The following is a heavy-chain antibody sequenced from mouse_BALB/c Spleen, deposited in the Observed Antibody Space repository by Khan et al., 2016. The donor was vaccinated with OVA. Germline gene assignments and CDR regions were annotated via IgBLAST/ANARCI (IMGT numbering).Heavy chain of an antibody. CDR1: GYSITSDYA. D-gene: IGHD1-1*01. J-gene: IGHJ2*01. CDR3: ARDYGSSYLFFDY. V-gene: IGHV3-2*02. Sequence: QLEESGPGLVKPSQSLSLTCTVTGYSITSDYAWNWIRQFPGNKLEWMAYITYSGSTGYNPSLKSRISITRDTSKNQFFMQLNSVTTADTATDYCARDYGSSYLFFDYWVQGTTLTVSS. CDR2: ITYSGST.